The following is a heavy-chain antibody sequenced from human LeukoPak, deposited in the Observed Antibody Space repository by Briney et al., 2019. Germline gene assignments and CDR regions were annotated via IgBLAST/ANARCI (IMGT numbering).Heavy chain of an antibody. CDR1: GYTFSSYC. Sequence: ASVKVSCKASGYTFSSYCLHWVRQAPGQGLEWMGIINPSGDYTRYAQKFQGRVTMTRDTSTSTVYMELSSLRSEDTAVYYCASPNPDTTVPPARPTSYYYYYGMDVWGQGTLVTVSS. CDR2: INPSGDYT. D-gene: IGHD4-11*01. V-gene: IGHV1-46*01. J-gene: IGHJ6*02. CDR3: ASPNPDTTVPPARPTSYYYYYGMDV.